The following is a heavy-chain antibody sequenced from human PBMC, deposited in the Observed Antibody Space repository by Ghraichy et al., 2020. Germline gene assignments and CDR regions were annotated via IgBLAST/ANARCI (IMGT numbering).Heavy chain of an antibody. J-gene: IGHJ5*02. CDR1: GFTFSSYW. CDR2: IKQDGSEK. D-gene: IGHD3-9*01. CDR3: ARELYYDILTGYLPYHNWFDP. V-gene: IGHV3-7*03. Sequence: GGSLRLSCAASGFTFSSYWMSWVRQAPGKGLEWVANIKQDGSEKYYVDSVKGRFTISRDNAKNSLYLQMNSLRAEDTAVYYCARELYYDILTGYLPYHNWFDPWGQGTLVTVSS.